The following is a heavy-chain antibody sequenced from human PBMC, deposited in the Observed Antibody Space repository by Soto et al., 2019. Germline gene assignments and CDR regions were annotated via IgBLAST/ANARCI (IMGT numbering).Heavy chain of an antibody. CDR3: AXDELRTGFGEPIAYYGMDV. D-gene: IGHD3-10*01. Sequence: QVQLQESGPGLVKPSQTLSLTCTVSGGSISSGDYYWSXXRQPXGXGLEWIGYIYYSGSTYYNPSLKSRVTISVDTSKNQFSLKLXSXTAADXAVYYXAXDELRTGFGEPIAYYGMDVWGQGTTVTVSS. CDR1: GGSISSGDYY. J-gene: IGHJ6*02. V-gene: IGHV4-30-4*01. CDR2: IYYSGST.